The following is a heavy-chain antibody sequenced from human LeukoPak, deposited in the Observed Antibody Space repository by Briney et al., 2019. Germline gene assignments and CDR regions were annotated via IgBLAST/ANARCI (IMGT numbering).Heavy chain of an antibody. V-gene: IGHV3-33*08. Sequence: GKSLRLSCATSGFTFRNYVIHWVRQAPGKGLEWVAVIWYDGSNKYYADSVKGRFTISRDNSKNTLYLQMNSLRAEDTAVYYCARELCSSTSCPGMDVWGQGTTVTVSS. J-gene: IGHJ6*02. CDR1: GFTFRNYV. CDR2: IWYDGSNK. D-gene: IGHD2-2*01. CDR3: ARELCSSTSCPGMDV.